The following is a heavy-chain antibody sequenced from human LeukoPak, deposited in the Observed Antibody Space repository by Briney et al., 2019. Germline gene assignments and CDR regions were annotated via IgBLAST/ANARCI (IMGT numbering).Heavy chain of an antibody. CDR3: STPGYSYALF. CDR2: IKSNSDGGTT. Sequence: GGSLRLSCAASVFTFSNAWMSWVRQAPGKGLEWVGRIKSNSDGGTTDYAAPVKGRFTISRDDSKNTLYLQMNSLATEDTAVYYCSTPGYSYALFWGQGTLVTVSS. J-gene: IGHJ4*02. V-gene: IGHV3-15*01. D-gene: IGHD5-18*01. CDR1: VFTFSNAW.